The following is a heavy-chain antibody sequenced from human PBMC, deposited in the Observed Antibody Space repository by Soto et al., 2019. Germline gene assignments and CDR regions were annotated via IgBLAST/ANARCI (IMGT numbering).Heavy chain of an antibody. Sequence: QVQLVQSGAEVKKPGSSVKVSCKASGGTFSSYAISWVRQAPGQGLEWMGGIIPIFGTANYAQTFQGRVTITADESQSRGYMELSSLRSGDTAVYYCAVRYSGSCGSSLPHYWGQGTLVTGSS. CDR3: AVRYSGSCGSSLPHY. D-gene: IGHD1-26*01. V-gene: IGHV1-69*12. J-gene: IGHJ4*02. CDR2: IIPIFGTA. CDR1: GGTFSSYA.